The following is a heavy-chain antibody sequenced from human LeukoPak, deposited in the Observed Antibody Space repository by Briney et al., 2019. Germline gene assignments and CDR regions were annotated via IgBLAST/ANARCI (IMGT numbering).Heavy chain of an antibody. CDR2: IYYSGST. CDR1: GGSISSYY. Sequence: SETLSLTCTVSGGSISSYYWSWIRQPPEKGLEWIWYIYYSGSTNYNPSLKSRVTISVDTSKNQFSLKLSSVTAADTAVYYCAGTMIVVAGGAFDIWGQGTMVTVSS. J-gene: IGHJ3*02. V-gene: IGHV4-59*08. D-gene: IGHD3-22*01. CDR3: AGTMIVVAGGAFDI.